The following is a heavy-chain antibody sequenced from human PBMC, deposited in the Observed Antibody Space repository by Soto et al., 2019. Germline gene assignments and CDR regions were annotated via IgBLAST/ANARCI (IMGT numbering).Heavy chain of an antibody. CDR3: VIRRNTFWADGMDV. CDR1: GFTFSSYG. V-gene: IGHV3-30*03. J-gene: IGHJ6*02. CDR2: ISYDGSNK. D-gene: IGHD7-27*01. Sequence: GGSLRLSCAASGFTFSSYGMHWVRQAPGKGLEWVAVISYDGSNKYYADSVKGRFTISRDNSKNTLYLQMNSLRAEDTAVYYCVIRRNTFWADGMDVWGQGTTVTGLL.